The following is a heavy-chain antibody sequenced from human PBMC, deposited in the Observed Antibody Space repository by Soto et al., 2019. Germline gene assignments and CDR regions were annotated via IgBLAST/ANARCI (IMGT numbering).Heavy chain of an antibody. Sequence: EVQLVESGGGLVQPGGSLRLSCAASGFTVSTKYMSWVRQAPGKGLEWVSLMQCGGTTYYAEHLRGRLTSARDSSENTLHRQMDGLRAEDSAVYYCARDDVLCDGGSCYGVPMAVWGKGTTVTFSS. J-gene: IGHJ6*03. D-gene: IGHD2-15*01. CDR2: MQCGGTT. V-gene: IGHV3-66*01. CDR1: GFTVSTKY. CDR3: ARDDVLCDGGSCYGVPMAV.